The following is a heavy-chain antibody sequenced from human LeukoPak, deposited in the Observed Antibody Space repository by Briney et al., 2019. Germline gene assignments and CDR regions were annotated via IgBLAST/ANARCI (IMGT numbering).Heavy chain of an antibody. CDR1: GYTFTSYG. Sequence: GASVKVSCKPSGYTFTSYGISWVRQAPGQGLEWMGWISTYNGNTNYAQKLQGRVTMTTDTSTSTAYMELRSLRSDDTAVYYCARDLQWLAALPGTTGTEEGSWFDPWGQGTLVTVSS. CDR2: ISTYNGNT. V-gene: IGHV1-18*01. CDR3: ARDLQWLAALPGTTGTEEGSWFDP. J-gene: IGHJ5*02. D-gene: IGHD1-1*01.